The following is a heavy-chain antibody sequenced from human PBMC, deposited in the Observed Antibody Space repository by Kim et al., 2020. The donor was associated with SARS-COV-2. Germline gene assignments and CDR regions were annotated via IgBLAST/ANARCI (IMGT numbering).Heavy chain of an antibody. CDR3: ARDRYYYDSSGYYPPVDYFDY. D-gene: IGHD3-22*01. Sequence: SETLSLTCTVSGGSISSGDYYWSWIRQPPGKGLEWIGYIYYSGSTYYNPSLKSRVTISVDTSKNQFSLKLSSVTAADTAVYYCARDRYYYDSSGYYPPVDYFDYWGQGTLVTVSS. V-gene: IGHV4-30-4*01. CDR1: GGSISSGDYY. J-gene: IGHJ4*02. CDR2: IYYSGST.